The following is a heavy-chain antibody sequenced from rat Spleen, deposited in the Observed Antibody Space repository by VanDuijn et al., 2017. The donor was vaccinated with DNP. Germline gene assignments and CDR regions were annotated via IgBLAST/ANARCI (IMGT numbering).Heavy chain of an antibody. D-gene: IGHD1-9*01. CDR2: MWYDGDT. CDR3: AGYYGYNYYAMDA. J-gene: IGHJ4*01. CDR1: GFSLTSYT. V-gene: IGHV2-15*01. Sequence: QVQLKESGPGLVQPSQTLSLTCTVSGFSLTSYTVNWVRQPPGKGPEWMGRMWYDGDTVYNSALKSRLSISRDTSKSQVVLKMNSLQTEDTAMYFCAGYYGYNYYAMDAWGQGTSVTVSS.